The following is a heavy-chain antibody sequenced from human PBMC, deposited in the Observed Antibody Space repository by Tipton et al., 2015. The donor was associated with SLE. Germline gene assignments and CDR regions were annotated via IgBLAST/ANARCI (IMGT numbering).Heavy chain of an antibody. CDR1: GYSFTSYA. V-gene: IGHV3-23*04. D-gene: IGHD2-2*02. CDR2: VSGSGARS. J-gene: IGHJ4*01. CDR3: AKDRALVPPAIMNGFDS. Sequence: QLVQSGAEVKKPGESLRISCKGSGYSFTSYAMNWVRQAPGKGLEWVAAVSGSGARSYYADSVKGRFTMSRDNSKKTVFLVMNSLRADDTTVYYCAKDRALVPPAIMNGFDSWGHGTLVAVSS.